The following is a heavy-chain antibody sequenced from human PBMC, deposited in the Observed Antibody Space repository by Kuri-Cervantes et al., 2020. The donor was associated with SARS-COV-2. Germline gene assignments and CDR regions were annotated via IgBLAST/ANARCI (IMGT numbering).Heavy chain of an antibody. Sequence: GESLKISCAASGFTFSSYAMSWVRQAPGKGLEWVLAISGSGGSTYYADSVKGRFTISRDNSKNTLYLQRNSLSAEATAVYYCARNPTYGDYPYWYVDLWGRGTLVTVSS. CDR2: ISGSGGST. V-gene: IGHV3-23*01. CDR1: GFTFSSYA. D-gene: IGHD4-17*01. CDR3: ARNPTYGDYPYWYVDL. J-gene: IGHJ2*01.